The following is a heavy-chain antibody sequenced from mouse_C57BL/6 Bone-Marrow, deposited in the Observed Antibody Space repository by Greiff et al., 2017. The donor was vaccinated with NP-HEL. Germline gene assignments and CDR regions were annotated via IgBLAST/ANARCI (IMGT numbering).Heavy chain of an antibody. D-gene: IGHD1-1*01. Sequence: EVQGVESGGGLVQPGGSMKLSCVASGFTFSNYWMNWVRQSPEKGLEWVAQIRLKSDNYATHYAESVKGRFTISRDDSKSSVYLQMNNLRAEDTGIYYCTEGYYGSSYWYAMDYWGQGTSVTVSS. CDR2: IRLKSDNYAT. CDR3: TEGYYGSSYWYAMDY. V-gene: IGHV6-3*01. CDR1: GFTFSNYW. J-gene: IGHJ4*01.